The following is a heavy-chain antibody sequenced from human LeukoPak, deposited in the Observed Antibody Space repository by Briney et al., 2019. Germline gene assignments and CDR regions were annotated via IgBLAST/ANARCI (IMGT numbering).Heavy chain of an antibody. D-gene: IGHD3-22*01. Sequence: SETLSLTCTVSGASFTNSAYFWSWIRLHPGKGLEWIGYIYYNGNTYYNPSLKSRVSISVETSKKQYSLKLSSVTAADTAVYYCARRGTYYDRDAFEIWGQGTVVTVSS. J-gene: IGHJ3*02. V-gene: IGHV4-31*03. CDR2: IYYNGNT. CDR1: GASFTNSAYF. CDR3: ARRGTYYDRDAFEI.